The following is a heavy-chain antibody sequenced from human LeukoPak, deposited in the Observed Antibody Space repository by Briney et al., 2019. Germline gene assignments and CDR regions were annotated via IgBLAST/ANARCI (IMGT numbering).Heavy chain of an antibody. CDR1: GYTFTSYG. CDR3: ATGKWELLPHNWFDP. CDR2: ISAYNGNT. V-gene: IGHV1-18*01. Sequence: ASVKVSCKASGYTFTSYGISWVRQAPGQGLEWMGWISAYNGNTNYAQKLQGRVTMTTDTSTSTAYMELSSLRSEDTAVYYCATGKWELLPHNWFDPWGQGTLVTVSS. J-gene: IGHJ5*02. D-gene: IGHD1-26*01.